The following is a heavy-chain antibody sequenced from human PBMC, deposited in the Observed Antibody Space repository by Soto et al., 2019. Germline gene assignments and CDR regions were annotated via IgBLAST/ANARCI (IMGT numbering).Heavy chain of an antibody. CDR3: ARRPGSGPNFDY. CDR1: GYTFTSYA. Sequence: QVQLVQSGAEVKKPGASVKVSCKASGYTFTSYAMHWVRQAPGQRLEWMGWINAGNGNTKYSQKFQGRVTITRDTCGSTAYMELGSLRSEDPAVYDCARRPGSGPNFDYWGQGTLVTVSS. D-gene: IGHD3-10*01. V-gene: IGHV1-3*01. J-gene: IGHJ4*02. CDR2: INAGNGNT.